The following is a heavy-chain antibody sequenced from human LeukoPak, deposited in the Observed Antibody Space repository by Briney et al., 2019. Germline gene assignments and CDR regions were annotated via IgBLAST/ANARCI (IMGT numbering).Heavy chain of an antibody. CDR1: GGSISSYY. CDR3: ARQFESWDDAFDI. CDR2: ISDSGST. V-gene: IGHV4-59*08. J-gene: IGHJ3*02. D-gene: IGHD6-13*01. Sequence: SETLSLTCTVSGGSISSYYWSWIRQPPGKGLEWIGNISDSGSTNYNPSLKSRVTISVDTSKNQFSMKLSSVTAADTAVYYCARQFESWDDAFDIWGQGTLVTVSS.